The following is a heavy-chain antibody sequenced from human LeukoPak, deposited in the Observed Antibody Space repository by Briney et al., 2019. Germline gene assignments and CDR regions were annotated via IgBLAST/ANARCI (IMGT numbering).Heavy chain of an antibody. CDR3: AITRNIAMPISYYYYGVDV. D-gene: IGHD5-18*01. CDR2: IYYSGST. V-gene: IGHV4-61*01. J-gene: IGHJ6*02. Sequence: SETLSLTRTVSGGSVSSGSYYWSWIRQPPGKGLEWIGYIYYSGSTYYNPSLKSRVTISVDTSENQFSLKLSSVTAADTAVYYCAITRNIAMPISYYYYGVDVWGQGTTVVVSS. CDR1: GGSVSSGSYY.